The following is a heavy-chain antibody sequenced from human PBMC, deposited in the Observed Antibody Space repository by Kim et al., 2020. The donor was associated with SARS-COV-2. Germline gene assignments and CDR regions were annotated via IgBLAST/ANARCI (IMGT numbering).Heavy chain of an antibody. D-gene: IGHD2-15*01. Sequence: ASVKVSCKASGYTFTSYGISWVRQAPGQGLEWMGWISAYNGNTNYAQKLQGRVTMTTDTSTSTAYMELRSLRSDDTAVYYCARDGDGPNCSGGSCYLNHYYYGMDVWGQGTTVTVSS. J-gene: IGHJ6*02. V-gene: IGHV1-18*01. CDR1: GYTFTSYG. CDR3: ARDGDGPNCSGGSCYLNHYYYGMDV. CDR2: ISAYNGNT.